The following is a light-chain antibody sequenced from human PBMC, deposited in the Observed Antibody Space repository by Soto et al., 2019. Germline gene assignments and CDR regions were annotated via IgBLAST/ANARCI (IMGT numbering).Light chain of an antibody. J-gene: IGKJ5*01. CDR3: MQGTHWPIT. Sequence: DVVMTQSPLSLPVTRVHPSSISFRSXQSLVHSDGIAYFSWFQQRPGRSPRRLIYKVSNRDSGVPARFSGSGSGTDFALKISRVEAEDVGVYYCMQGTHWPITFGQGTRLEIK. V-gene: IGKV2-30*02. CDR2: KVS. CDR1: QSLVHSDGIAY.